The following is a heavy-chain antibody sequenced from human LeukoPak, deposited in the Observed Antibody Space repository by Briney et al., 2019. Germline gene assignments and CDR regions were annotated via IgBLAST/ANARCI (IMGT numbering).Heavy chain of an antibody. Sequence: SETLSLTCAVYGGSFSGYYWSWIRQPPGKGLEWIGEINHSGSTNYNPSLKSLVTISVDTSKTQFSLKLSSVTAADTAVYYCARGCSGGSCHPLDYYYYGMDVWGQGTLVTVSS. J-gene: IGHJ6*02. CDR1: GGSFSGYY. D-gene: IGHD2-15*01. V-gene: IGHV4-34*01. CDR3: ARGCSGGSCHPLDYYYYGMDV. CDR2: INHSGST.